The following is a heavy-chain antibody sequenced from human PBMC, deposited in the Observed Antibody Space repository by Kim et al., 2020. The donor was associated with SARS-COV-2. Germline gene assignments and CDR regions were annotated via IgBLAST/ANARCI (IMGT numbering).Heavy chain of an antibody. CDR2: IIPIFGTA. Sequence: SVKVSCKASGGTFSSYAISWVRQAPGQGLEWMGGIIPIFGTANYAQKFQGRVTITADESTSTAYMELSSLRSEDTAVYYCARGVGMATIQDWYFDLWGRGTLVTVSS. CDR3: ARGVGMATIQDWYFDL. J-gene: IGHJ2*01. CDR1: GGTFSSYA. D-gene: IGHD5-12*01. V-gene: IGHV1-69*13.